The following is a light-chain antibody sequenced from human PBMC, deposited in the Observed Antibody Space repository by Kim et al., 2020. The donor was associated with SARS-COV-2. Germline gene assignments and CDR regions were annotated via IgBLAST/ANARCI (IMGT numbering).Light chain of an antibody. J-gene: IGLJ2*01. CDR3: QSYDGNNHVV. V-gene: IGLV6-57*03. Sequence: KTITTACTRSSCSIATNYVQWYQQHPGSAPTTVLYEGIDRPSGVPDRFSCFVDSSSNSASLIISGLKTEDEADYYCQSYDGNNHVVFGGGTQLTVL. CDR1: SCSIATNY. CDR2: EGI.